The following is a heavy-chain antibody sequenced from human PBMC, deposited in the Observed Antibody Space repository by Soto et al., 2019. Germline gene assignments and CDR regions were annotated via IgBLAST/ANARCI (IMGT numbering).Heavy chain of an antibody. CDR3: SITMIVLVITGFDY. J-gene: IGHJ4*02. D-gene: IGHD3-22*01. CDR2: ISGSGGST. Sequence: GGSLRLSCAASGFTFSSYAMSWVRQAPGKGLEWVSAISGSGGSTYYADSVKGRFTISRDNSKNTLYLQMNSLRAEDTAVYYCSITMIVLVITGFDYWGQGTLVTVSS. CDR1: GFTFSSYA. V-gene: IGHV3-23*01.